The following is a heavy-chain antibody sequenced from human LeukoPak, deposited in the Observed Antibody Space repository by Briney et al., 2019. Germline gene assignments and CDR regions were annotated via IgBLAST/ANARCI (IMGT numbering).Heavy chain of an antibody. V-gene: IGHV3-30*03. CDR2: ISYDGSNK. CDR3: ARRYGGNSAAFDT. D-gene: IGHD4-23*01. J-gene: IGHJ3*02. Sequence: GGSLRLSCLASGFTFRSFGMHWVRQAPGTGLEWVALISYDGSNKNYADSVKGRFTISRDNSKNILYLQMNSLRVEDTAVYFCARRYGGNSAAFDTWGQGTMVTVSS. CDR1: GFTFRSFG.